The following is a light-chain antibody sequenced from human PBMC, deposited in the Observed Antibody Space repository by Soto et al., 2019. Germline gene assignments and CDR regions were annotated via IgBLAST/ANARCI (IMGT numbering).Light chain of an antibody. CDR2: DVS. J-gene: IGLJ1*01. Sequence: TEDRGGSGTTGKTVTISCTGPSIDVGGSNYVSWYQQHPGKAPKLMIYDVSERPSGVPDRFSGSKSGNTASLTISGLQAEDEADYYCCSYAVTFYVFGTGTKVTVL. V-gene: IGLV2-11*01. CDR3: CSYAVTFYV. CDR1: SIDVGGSNY.